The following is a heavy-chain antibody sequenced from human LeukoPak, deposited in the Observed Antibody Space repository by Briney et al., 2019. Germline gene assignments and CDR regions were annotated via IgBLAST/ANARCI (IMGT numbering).Heavy chain of an antibody. Sequence: GGSLRLSCAASGFTFSSHGMNWVRQAPGKGLEWVSGISPNGVITYYADSVKGRFTISRDNSKGTAHLQMNSLRAEDTAVYYCAELGITMIGGVWGKGTTVTISS. CDR2: ISPNGVIT. CDR3: AELGITMIGGV. D-gene: IGHD3-10*02. CDR1: GFTFSSHG. J-gene: IGHJ6*04. V-gene: IGHV3-23*01.